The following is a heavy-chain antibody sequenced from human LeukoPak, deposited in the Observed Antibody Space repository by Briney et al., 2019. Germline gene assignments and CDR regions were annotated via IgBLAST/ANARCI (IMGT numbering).Heavy chain of an antibody. CDR3: ARVGWSGSAFDI. Sequence: SETLSLTCTVSGGSISSYYWSWIRQPAGKGLEWIGRIYTSGSTNYNPSLKSRVTMSVDTFKNQFSLKLSSVTAADTAVYYCARVGWSGSAFDIWGQGTMVTVSS. J-gene: IGHJ3*02. CDR1: GGSISSYY. CDR2: IYTSGST. V-gene: IGHV4-4*07. D-gene: IGHD3-3*01.